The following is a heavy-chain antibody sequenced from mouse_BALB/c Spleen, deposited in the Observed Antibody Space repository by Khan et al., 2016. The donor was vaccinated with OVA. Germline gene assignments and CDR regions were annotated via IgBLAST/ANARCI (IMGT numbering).Heavy chain of an antibody. CDR2: VSSGSSTI. CDR3: ACSGGSWYWDFAD. D-gene: IGHD1-1*02. J-gene: IGHJ1*01. V-gene: IGHV5-17*02. CDR1: GFTFSSFG. Sequence: EVELVESGGGLVQPGGSRKLSCAASGFTFSSFGMHWVRQAPEKGLEWVAYVSSGSSTIYYADTVKGRFTISRDTPKNTLFLQMTSLTSEDTAISYCACSGGSWYWDFADWGEGTTVTVSS.